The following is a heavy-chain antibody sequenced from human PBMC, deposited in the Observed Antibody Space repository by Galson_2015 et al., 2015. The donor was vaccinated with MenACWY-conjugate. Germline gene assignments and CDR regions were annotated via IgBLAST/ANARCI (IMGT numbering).Heavy chain of an antibody. CDR2: INSEGTSI. Sequence: SLRLSCAASGLTLSGRWVHWIRQTPEKGLVWVARINSEGTSIAYADSVKGRFTISRDNAKNTLNLQMNSLRAEDSALYYCVREGVYCPHGVCYMATFDYWGQGTLVAVSS. CDR3: VREGVYCPHGVCYMATFDY. V-gene: IGHV3-74*03. J-gene: IGHJ4*02. D-gene: IGHD2-8*01. CDR1: GLTLSGRW.